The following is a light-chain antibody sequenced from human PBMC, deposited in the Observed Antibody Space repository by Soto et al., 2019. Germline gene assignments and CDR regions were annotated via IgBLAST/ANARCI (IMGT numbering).Light chain of an antibody. CDR1: QSARSF. CDR2: DGF. CDR3: QQSNRWPLT. Sequence: EMVLTQSPAALSLSPGDRATLSCTASQSARSFLAWYQQKPGQAPRLLIYDGFNRATGIPARFSASGSGTDFPPTISLLDPEDVAVYYWQQSNRWPLTFGGGTKLEMK. J-gene: IGKJ4*01. V-gene: IGKV3-11*01.